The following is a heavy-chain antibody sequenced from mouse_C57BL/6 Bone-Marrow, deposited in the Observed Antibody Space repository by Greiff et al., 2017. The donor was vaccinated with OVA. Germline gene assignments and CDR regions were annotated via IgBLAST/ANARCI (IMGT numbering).Heavy chain of an antibody. CDR1: GYTFTDHT. V-gene: IGHV1-78*01. CDR3: ASPNYDYAMDY. D-gene: IGHD2-4*01. CDR2: IYPRDGST. J-gene: IGHJ4*01. Sequence: VQVVESDAELVKPGASVKISCKVSGYTFTDHTIHWMKQRPEQGLEWIGYIYPRDGSTKYNEKFKGKATLTADKSSSTAYMQLNSLTSEDSAVYFCASPNYDYAMDYWGQGTSVTVSS.